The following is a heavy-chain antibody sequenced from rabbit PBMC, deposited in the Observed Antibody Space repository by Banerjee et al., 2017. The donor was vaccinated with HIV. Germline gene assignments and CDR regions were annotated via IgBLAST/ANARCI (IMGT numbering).Heavy chain of an antibody. CDR2: IDTGKGST. D-gene: IGHD4-2*01. CDR3: ARALYAGEAGEGETGGG. Sequence: SLGCLVTPGVYLTLSCKASGFAFSRSYMSWFRQAPGKGLESIGIIDTGKGSTDYASWVNGRFTISSDNALPTVDLQMNSLTAADTATYFCARALYAGEAGEGETGGGGGQG. J-gene: IGHJ3*01. V-gene: IGHV1S7*01. CDR1: GFAFSRSY.